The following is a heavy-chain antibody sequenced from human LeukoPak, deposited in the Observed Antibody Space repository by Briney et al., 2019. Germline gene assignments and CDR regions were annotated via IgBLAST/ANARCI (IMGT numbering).Heavy chain of an antibody. D-gene: IGHD2-15*01. V-gene: IGHV4-30-4*08. J-gene: IGHJ5*02. Sequence: PSETLSLTCTVSGGSISSGDYYWSWIRQPPGKGLEWIGNIYYSGSTYYNPSLKSRVTISVDTSKNQFSLKLSSVTAADTAVYYCAREFDCSGGSCYRGWFDPWGQGTLVTVSS. CDR1: GGSISSGDYY. CDR3: AREFDCSGGSCYRGWFDP. CDR2: IYYSGST.